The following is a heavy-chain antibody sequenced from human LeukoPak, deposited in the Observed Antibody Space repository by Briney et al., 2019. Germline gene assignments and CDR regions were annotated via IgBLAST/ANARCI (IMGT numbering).Heavy chain of an antibody. CDR3: ARVLGYDSFYYFDY. D-gene: IGHD5-12*01. Sequence: PSETLSLTCAVYGGSFSGYYWSWIRQPPEKGLEWIGEINHSGSTNYNPSLKSRVTISVDTSKNQFSLKLSSVTAADTAVYYCARVLGYDSFYYFDYWGQGTLVTVSS. V-gene: IGHV4-34*01. J-gene: IGHJ4*02. CDR1: GGSFSGYY. CDR2: INHSGST.